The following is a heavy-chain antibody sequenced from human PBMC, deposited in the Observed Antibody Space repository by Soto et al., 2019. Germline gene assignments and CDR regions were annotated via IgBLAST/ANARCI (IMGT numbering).Heavy chain of an antibody. Sequence: QVQLVESGGGVVQPGRSLRLSCAASGFTFSSYGMHWVRQAPGKGLEWVAVIWYDGSNKYYADSVKGRFTISRDNSKNTLYLKMNSLRAEDTAVYYCARDRPPWQQLVQSWFDPWGQGTLVTVSS. J-gene: IGHJ5*02. CDR2: IWYDGSNK. D-gene: IGHD6-13*01. CDR3: ARDRPPWQQLVQSWFDP. CDR1: GFTFSSYG. V-gene: IGHV3-33*01.